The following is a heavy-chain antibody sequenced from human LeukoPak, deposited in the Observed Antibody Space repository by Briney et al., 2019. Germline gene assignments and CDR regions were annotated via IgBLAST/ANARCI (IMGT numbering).Heavy chain of an antibody. Sequence: ASVKVSCKASGYSFTSYGLSWVRQAPGQGLEWIGWITANDGNTNYPQKFQGRVTITADKSTSTAYMELSSLRSEDTAVYYCARKVPNDSSGYYYRGQFDPWGQGTLVTVSS. CDR1: GYSFTSYG. D-gene: IGHD3-22*01. CDR3: ARKVPNDSSGYYYRGQFDP. CDR2: ITANDGNT. V-gene: IGHV1-18*01. J-gene: IGHJ5*02.